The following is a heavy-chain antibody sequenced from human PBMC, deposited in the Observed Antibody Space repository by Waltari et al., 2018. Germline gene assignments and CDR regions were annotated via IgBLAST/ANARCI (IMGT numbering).Heavy chain of an antibody. Sequence: QLQLQESGPGLVKPSETLSLTCAVSGGSISGSNYYWAWIRQPPGKGPEWIGSIYYSGTTYYNPSLKSRVTISVDTSKNQFSLKLSSVTAADTAVYYCARTGLVGYYPDWGQGTLVTVSS. CDR2: IYYSGTT. CDR3: ARTGLVGYYPD. CDR1: GGSISGSNYY. V-gene: IGHV4-39*01. D-gene: IGHD3-22*01. J-gene: IGHJ4*02.